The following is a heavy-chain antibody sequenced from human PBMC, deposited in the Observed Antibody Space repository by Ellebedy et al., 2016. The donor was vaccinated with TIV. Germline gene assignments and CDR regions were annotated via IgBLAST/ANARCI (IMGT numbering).Heavy chain of an antibody. CDR2: VYHTGST. J-gene: IGHJ4*02. D-gene: IGHD3-10*01. Sequence: MPSETLSLTCSVSGVSISDNYWSWIRQPPGQGLEWIGYVYHTGSTNYNPSLRSRVTLAVDTPKNEFSLKLSSVTTADTAIYYCARDGVEDYFDYWGQGLLVTVSS. CDR1: GVSISDNY. V-gene: IGHV4-59*01. CDR3: ARDGVEDYFDY.